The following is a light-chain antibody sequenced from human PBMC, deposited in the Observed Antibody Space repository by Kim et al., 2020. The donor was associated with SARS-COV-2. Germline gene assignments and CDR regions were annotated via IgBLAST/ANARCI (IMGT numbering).Light chain of an antibody. J-gene: IGLJ3*02. CDR3: TSDASVNNFV. Sequence: GQAVTSSCTGSSSDVDGYDYVSYHQHHPGTAPKLIFDDVNQRPAGVPPLFSSSKSGNAALPIAARQQDEDEADYYCTSDASVNNFVFGRGTQLTVL. CDR2: DVN. CDR1: SSDVDGYDY. V-gene: IGLV2-8*01.